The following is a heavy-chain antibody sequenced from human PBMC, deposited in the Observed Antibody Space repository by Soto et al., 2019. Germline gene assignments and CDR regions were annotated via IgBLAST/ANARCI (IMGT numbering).Heavy chain of an antibody. Sequence: SQTLSLTCVISGDSVSSKGAAWNWIRQSPSGGLEWLGRIYYRSKWYYEYAVTVESRITINPDTSRNQFSLHLNSVTPDDTAVNFCTRAQPPVGASYYFDFWGRGALVTVSS. V-gene: IGHV6-1*01. J-gene: IGHJ4*02. CDR1: GDSVSSKGAA. D-gene: IGHD1-26*01. CDR2: IYYRSKWYY. CDR3: TRAQPPVGASYYFDF.